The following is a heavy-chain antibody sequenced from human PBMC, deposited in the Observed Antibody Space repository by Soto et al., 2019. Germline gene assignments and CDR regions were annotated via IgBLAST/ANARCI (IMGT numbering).Heavy chain of an antibody. Sequence: PSETLSLTCAVYGGSFSGYYWSWIRQPPGKGLGWIGEINHSGSTNYNPSLKSRVTISVDTSKNQFSLKLSSVTAADTAVYYCASMTPIAAAGTPWFDPWGQGTLVTVSS. CDR3: ASMTPIAAAGTPWFDP. D-gene: IGHD6-13*01. J-gene: IGHJ5*02. CDR1: GGSFSGYY. CDR2: INHSGST. V-gene: IGHV4-34*01.